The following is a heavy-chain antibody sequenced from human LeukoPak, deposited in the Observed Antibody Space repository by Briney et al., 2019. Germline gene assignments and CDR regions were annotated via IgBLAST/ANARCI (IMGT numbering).Heavy chain of an antibody. J-gene: IGHJ5*02. V-gene: IGHV1-69*13. CDR2: IIPIFGTA. Sequence: ASVKVSCKASGDTFSRYAISWVRQAPGQGLEWMGGIIPIFGTANYAQKFQGRVMITADESTSTAYMELSSLRSEDTAVYYCARDSYYHDSRGCWFDPWGQGTLVTVSS. D-gene: IGHD3-22*01. CDR1: GDTFSRYA. CDR3: ARDSYYHDSRGCWFDP.